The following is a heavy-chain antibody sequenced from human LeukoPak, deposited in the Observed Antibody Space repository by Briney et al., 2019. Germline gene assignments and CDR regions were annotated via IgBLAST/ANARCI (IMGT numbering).Heavy chain of an antibody. CDR1: GYIFTSNY. Sequence: ASVKVSCKASGYIFTSNYIHWVRQAPGQGLEWMGMIYPRDGSTNYAQRFQDRVTVTRDTSTSPVHMELSGLRSEDTAVYYCARDQEGFDYWGEGTQVSVSS. CDR3: ARDQEGFDY. CDR2: IYPRDGST. V-gene: IGHV1-46*01. J-gene: IGHJ4*02.